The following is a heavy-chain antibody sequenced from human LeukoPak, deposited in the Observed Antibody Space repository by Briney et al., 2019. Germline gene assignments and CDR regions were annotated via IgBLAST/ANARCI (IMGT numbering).Heavy chain of an antibody. Sequence: KSSETLSLTCTVSGGSISSYYWSWIRQPPGKGLEWIGYIYYSGSTNYNPSLKSRVTISVDTSKNQFSLKLSSVTAADTAVYYCARCHNWNYRCWFDPWGQGTLVTVSS. CDR1: GGSISSYY. D-gene: IGHD1-7*01. J-gene: IGHJ5*02. CDR2: IYYSGST. CDR3: ARCHNWNYRCWFDP. V-gene: IGHV4-59*01.